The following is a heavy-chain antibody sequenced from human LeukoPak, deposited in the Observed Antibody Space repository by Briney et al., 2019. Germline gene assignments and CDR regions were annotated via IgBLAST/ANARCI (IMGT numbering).Heavy chain of an antibody. Sequence: GGSLRLSCAASGFTFSDYDMGWIRQAPGKGLEWLSDISGSGNTIYYADSVKGRFTISRDNAKNSLDLQMNSLRAEDTAVYYCGRDFGLTGTKRSFDIWGQGTMVTVSS. CDR3: GRDFGLTGTKRSFDI. J-gene: IGHJ3*02. D-gene: IGHD1-7*01. CDR1: GFTFSDYD. CDR2: ISGSGNTI. V-gene: IGHV3-11*01.